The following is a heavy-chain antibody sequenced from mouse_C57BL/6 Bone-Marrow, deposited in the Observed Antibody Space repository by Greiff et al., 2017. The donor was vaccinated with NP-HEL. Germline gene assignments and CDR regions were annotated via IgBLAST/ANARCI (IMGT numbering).Heavy chain of an antibody. CDR3: ASGGFLMVTYAMDY. CDR2: IHPNSGST. V-gene: IGHV1-64*01. CDR1: GYTFTSYW. Sequence: VQLQQPGAELVKPGASVKLSCKASGYTFTSYWMHWVKQRPGQGLEWIGMIHPNSGSTNYNEKFKSKATLTADKSSSTAYMQLSSLTSEDSAVYYCASGGFLMVTYAMDYWGQGTSVTVSS. D-gene: IGHD2-1*01. J-gene: IGHJ4*01.